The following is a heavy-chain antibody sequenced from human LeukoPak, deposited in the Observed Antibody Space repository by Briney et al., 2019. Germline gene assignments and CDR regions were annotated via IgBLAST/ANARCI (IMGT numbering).Heavy chain of an antibody. CDR3: ASDPRDGGQNV. CDR2: ISYSGDNT. V-gene: IGHV3-30*04. Sequence: GGSLRLSCAASGFDLNNYAMHWVRLAPGKGLEWVTLISYSGDNTYYADSVKGRFTFSRDKSKNTLYLQMNSLRPEDSAVYFCASDPRDGGQNVWGKGTTVTVSS. CDR1: GFDLNNYA. D-gene: IGHD5-24*01. J-gene: IGHJ6*04.